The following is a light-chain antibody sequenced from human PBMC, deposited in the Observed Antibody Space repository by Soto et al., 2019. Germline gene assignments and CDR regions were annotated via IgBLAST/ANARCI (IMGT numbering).Light chain of an antibody. CDR3: QQYNSYSEA. CDR1: QSISSY. Sequence: DIQMTQSPSSLSASVGDRVTITCRASQSISSYLNWYQQKPGKAPKLLIYAASSLQSGVPSRFSGSGSGTEFTLTISRLQPDDFATYYCQQYNSYSEAFGQGTKVDIK. V-gene: IGKV1-39*01. J-gene: IGKJ1*01. CDR2: AAS.